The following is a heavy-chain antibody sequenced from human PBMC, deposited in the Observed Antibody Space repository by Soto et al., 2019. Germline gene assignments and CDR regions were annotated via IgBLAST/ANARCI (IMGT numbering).Heavy chain of an antibody. CDR3: ASTKSTRYSSGWYAFEY. V-gene: IGHV3-21*01. CDR2: ISSSSSYI. CDR1: GFTFSSYS. Sequence: GGSLRLSCAASGFTFSSYSMNWVRQAPGKGLEWVSSISSSSSYIYYADSVKGRFTISRDNAKNSLYLQMNSLRAEDTAVYYCASTKSTRYSSGWYAFEYWGQGTLVTVSS. J-gene: IGHJ4*02. D-gene: IGHD6-19*01.